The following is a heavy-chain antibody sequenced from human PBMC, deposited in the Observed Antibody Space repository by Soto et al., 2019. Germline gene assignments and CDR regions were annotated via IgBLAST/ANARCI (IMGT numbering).Heavy chain of an antibody. Sequence: ASVKVSCKASGYTFTNFGISWVRQAPGQGLEWMGWISAYNGNTNYAQNFQGRVTMTTDTSTRTAYMDIRGLRSDDTAIYYCARGGYYDSSGARNYHYYGMDVWGQGTTVTVSS. CDR1: GYTFTNFG. J-gene: IGHJ6*02. V-gene: IGHV1-18*01. CDR3: ARGGYYDSSGARNYHYYGMDV. CDR2: ISAYNGNT. D-gene: IGHD3-22*01.